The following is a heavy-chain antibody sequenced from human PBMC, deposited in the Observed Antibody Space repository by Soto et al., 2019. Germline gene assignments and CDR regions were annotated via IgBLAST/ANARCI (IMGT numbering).Heavy chain of an antibody. CDR1: GFTFSSYA. V-gene: IGHV3-23*01. CDR3: ATFNGGGDSSGYYYFDY. D-gene: IGHD3-22*01. J-gene: IGHJ4*02. Sequence: GGSLRLSCAASGFTFSSYAMSWVRQAPGKGLEWVSAISGSGGSTYYADSVKGRFTISRDNSKNTLYLQMNSLRAEDTAVYYCATFNGGGDSSGYYYFDYWGQGTLVTVSS. CDR2: ISGSGGST.